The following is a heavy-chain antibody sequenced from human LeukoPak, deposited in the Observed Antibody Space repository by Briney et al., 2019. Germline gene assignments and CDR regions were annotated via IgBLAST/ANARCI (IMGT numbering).Heavy chain of an antibody. CDR3: AKDSGTYYKAFDY. Sequence: PGGSLSLSCAASGFTFSSYAMTWVRQAPGKGLEWVSTISATGGSTYYADSVKGRLTISRDNSKNTLYLQMNSLRAEDTAVYFCAKDSGTYYKAFDYWGQGTLVTVSS. CDR2: ISATGGST. D-gene: IGHD1-26*01. CDR1: GFTFSSYA. V-gene: IGHV3-23*01. J-gene: IGHJ4*02.